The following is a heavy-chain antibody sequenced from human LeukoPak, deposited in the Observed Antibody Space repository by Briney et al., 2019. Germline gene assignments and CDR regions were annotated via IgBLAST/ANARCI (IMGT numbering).Heavy chain of an antibody. V-gene: IGHV3-64*04. Sequence: GGSLRLSCSASGFTFSNYVMNWVRQAPGKGLEYVSSITANGGNTYYADSVKGRFTISRDNSKNTLYLQMNSLRAEDTAVYYCAREARMLESSRGSWFDPWGQGTLVTVSS. CDR2: ITANGGNT. J-gene: IGHJ5*02. CDR3: AREARMLESSRGSWFDP. CDR1: GFTFSNYV. D-gene: IGHD6-13*01.